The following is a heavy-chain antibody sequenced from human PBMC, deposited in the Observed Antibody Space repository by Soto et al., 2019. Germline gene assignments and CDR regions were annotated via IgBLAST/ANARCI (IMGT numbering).Heavy chain of an antibody. Sequence: ASVKVSCKASGGTFSSYAISWVRQAPGQGLEWMGGIIPIFGTANYAQKFQGRVTITADESTSTAYMELSSLRSEDTAVYYCARGSITIFGVVTYYYYYGMDVWGQGTTVTAP. CDR1: GGTFSSYA. D-gene: IGHD3-3*01. CDR2: IIPIFGTA. CDR3: ARGSITIFGVVTYYYYYGMDV. V-gene: IGHV1-69*13. J-gene: IGHJ6*02.